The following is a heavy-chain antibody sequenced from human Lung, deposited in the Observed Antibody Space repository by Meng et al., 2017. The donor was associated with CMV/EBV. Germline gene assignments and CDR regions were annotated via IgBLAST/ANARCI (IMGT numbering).Heavy chain of an antibody. Sequence: EXXKISXKGSGYSFSNNWIGWVRQVPGKALEWMGVIYPGDSDTRYSPSFQGQVTISADKSINTAYLQWSSLEASDTAMYYCARRYFDGSGYYLDYWGQGTLVTVSS. CDR3: ARRYFDGSGYYLDY. J-gene: IGHJ4*02. CDR1: GYSFSNNW. V-gene: IGHV5-51*01. CDR2: IYPGDSDT. D-gene: IGHD3-22*01.